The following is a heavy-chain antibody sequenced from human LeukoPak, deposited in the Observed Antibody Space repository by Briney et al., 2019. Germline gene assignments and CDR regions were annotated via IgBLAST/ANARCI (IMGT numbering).Heavy chain of an antibody. CDR3: ARDSRATTVTTFYYYYGMDV. V-gene: IGHV3-21*01. Sequence: GGSLRLSCAASGFTFSSYSMNWVRQAPGKGLEWVSSISSSSSYIYYADSVKGRFTISRDNAKNSLYLQTNSLRAEDTAVYYCARDSRATTVTTFYYYYGMDVWGQGTTVTVSS. CDR2: ISSSSSYI. CDR1: GFTFSSYS. D-gene: IGHD4-17*01. J-gene: IGHJ6*02.